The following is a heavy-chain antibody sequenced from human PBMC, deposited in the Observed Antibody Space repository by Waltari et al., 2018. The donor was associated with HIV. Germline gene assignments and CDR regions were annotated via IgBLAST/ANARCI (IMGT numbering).Heavy chain of an antibody. CDR2: INTGNGNK. D-gene: IGHD6-13*01. CDR3: TRDEFSSWSQSGGMDV. J-gene: IGHJ6*02. CDR1: GYTFVDYA. V-gene: IGHV1-3*04. Sequence: QVQLVQSGAEVKKPGASVKVSCKTSGYTFVDYATHWLRQAPERRLEWLGLINTGNGNKKYSQEFQGRVSITRDTSATTVVMELSRLRSEDTALYYCTRDEFSSWSQSGGMDVWGQGTTVTVS.